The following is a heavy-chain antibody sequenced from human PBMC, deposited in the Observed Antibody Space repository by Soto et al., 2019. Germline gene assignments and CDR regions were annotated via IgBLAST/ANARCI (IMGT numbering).Heavy chain of an antibody. CDR3: AKDVVVGATPGLGDYYYYYGMDV. CDR2: ISYDGSNK. Sequence: HPGGSLRLSCAASVFTFSSYGMHWVRQAPGKGLEWVAVISYDGSNKYYADSVKGRFTISRDNSKNTLYLQMNSLRAEDTAVYYCAKDVVVGATPGLGDYYYYYGMDVWGQGTTVTVSS. V-gene: IGHV3-30*18. D-gene: IGHD1-26*01. J-gene: IGHJ6*02. CDR1: VFTFSSYG.